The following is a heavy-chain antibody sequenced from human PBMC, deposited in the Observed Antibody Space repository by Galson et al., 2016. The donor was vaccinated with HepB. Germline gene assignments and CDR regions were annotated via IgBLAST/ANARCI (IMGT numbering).Heavy chain of an antibody. V-gene: IGHV4-39*01. CDR3: ARQKRLRPDFDY. CDR1: GGSISSSSYF. CDR2: MLYSGTT. Sequence: SETLSLTCTVSGGSISSSSYFWDWIRQPPGKGLEWIGSMLYSGTTYYNPSLKSRVTISVDTSKNQFSLKVNSVTAADTAVYYCARQKRLRPDFDYWGQGTLVTVSS. J-gene: IGHJ4*02.